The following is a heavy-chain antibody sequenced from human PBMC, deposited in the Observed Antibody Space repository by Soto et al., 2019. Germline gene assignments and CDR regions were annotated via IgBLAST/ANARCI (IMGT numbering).Heavy chain of an antibody. J-gene: IGHJ4*02. Sequence: ASLKVSCKASGYTFTGYYMHWVRQAPGQGLEWMGWINPNSGGTNYAQKFQGRVTMTRDTSISTAYMELSRLRSDDTAVYYCARDWRYCSSTSCYTLAGNSDYWSQGXLVTVYS. CDR2: INPNSGGT. CDR1: GYTFTGYY. V-gene: IGHV1-2*02. D-gene: IGHD2-2*02. CDR3: ARDWRYCSSTSCYTLAGNSDY.